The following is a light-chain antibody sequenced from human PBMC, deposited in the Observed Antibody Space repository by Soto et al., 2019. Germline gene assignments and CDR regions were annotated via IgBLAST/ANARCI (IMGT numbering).Light chain of an antibody. CDR1: QSVSSSY. CDR3: QQYGSSPWT. V-gene: IGKV3-20*01. J-gene: IGKJ1*01. CDR2: GAS. Sequence: EIVLTSSPGTLSLSPGERATLSCRASQSVSSSYLAWYQQKPGQAPRLLIYGASSRATGIPDRFSGSGSGTDFTLTISRLEPEDFAVYYCQQYGSSPWTFGQGTKVDIK.